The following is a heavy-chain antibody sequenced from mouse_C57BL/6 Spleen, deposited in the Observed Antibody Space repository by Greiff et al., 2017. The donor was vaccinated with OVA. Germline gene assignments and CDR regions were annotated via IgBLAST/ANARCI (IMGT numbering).Heavy chain of an antibody. J-gene: IGHJ1*03. CDR3: AREGGYYYGSKGYFDV. V-gene: IGHV3-6*01. Sequence: ESGPGLVKPSQSLSLTCSVTGYSITSGYYWNWIRQFPGNKLEWMGYISYDGSNNYNPSLKNRISITRDTSKNQFFLKLNSVTTEDTATYYCAREGGYYYGSKGYFDVWGTGTTVTVSS. D-gene: IGHD1-1*01. CDR1: GYSITSGYY. CDR2: ISYDGSN.